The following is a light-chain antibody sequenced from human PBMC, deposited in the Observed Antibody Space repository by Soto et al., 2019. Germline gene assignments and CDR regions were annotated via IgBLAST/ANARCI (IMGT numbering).Light chain of an antibody. CDR1: SGDVGRYDY. CDR2: DVT. Sequence: QSALTQPRSVSGSPGQSVTISCTGTSGDVGRYDYVSWYQQHPGKAPKLIVYDVTERPSGVPDRFSGSKSGNTASLTISGLQAEDEADYSCCSFAGSYSYVFXTGTNVTVL. V-gene: IGLV2-11*01. J-gene: IGLJ1*01. CDR3: CSFAGSYSYV.